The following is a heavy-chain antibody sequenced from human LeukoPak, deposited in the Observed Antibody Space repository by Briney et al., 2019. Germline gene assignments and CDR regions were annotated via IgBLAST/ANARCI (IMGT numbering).Heavy chain of an antibody. J-gene: IGHJ4*02. D-gene: IGHD6-13*01. CDR3: ARDPSTYSSSWYGDY. V-gene: IGHV3-30-3*01. Sequence: GGSLRLSCAASGFTFSSYAMHWVRQAPGKGLEWVAVISYDGSNKYYADSVKGRFTISRDNSKNTLYLQMNSLRAEDTAVYYCARDPSTYSSSWYGDYWGQGTLVTVSS. CDR1: GFTFSSYA. CDR2: ISYDGSNK.